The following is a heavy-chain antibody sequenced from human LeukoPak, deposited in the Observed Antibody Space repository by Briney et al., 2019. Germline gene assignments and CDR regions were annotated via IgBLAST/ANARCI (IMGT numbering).Heavy chain of an antibody. V-gene: IGHV4-61*02. CDR3: ARDGYSSSWYAFDI. Sequence: MPSETLSLTCIVSGGSISSAAYYWSWIRQPAGKGLEWIGRIYTSGSIDYNPSLKSRLTISVDTSNNQFSLTLSSVTAADTAVYYCARDGYSSSWYAFDIWGQGTMVTVSS. CDR1: GGSISSAAYY. D-gene: IGHD6-13*01. CDR2: IYTSGSI. J-gene: IGHJ3*02.